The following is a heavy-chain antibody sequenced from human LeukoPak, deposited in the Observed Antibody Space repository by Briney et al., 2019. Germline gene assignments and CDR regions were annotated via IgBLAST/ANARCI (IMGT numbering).Heavy chain of an antibody. V-gene: IGHV1-69*04. Sequence: SVKVSCKASEYTFTSYDINWVRQATGQGLEWMGRIIPILGIANYAQKFQGRVTITADKSTSTAYMELSSLRSEDTAVYYCARDPSYVVVDAFDIWGQGTMVTVSS. CDR3: ARDPSYVVVDAFDI. D-gene: IGHD2-21*01. J-gene: IGHJ3*02. CDR2: IIPILGIA. CDR1: EYTFTSYD.